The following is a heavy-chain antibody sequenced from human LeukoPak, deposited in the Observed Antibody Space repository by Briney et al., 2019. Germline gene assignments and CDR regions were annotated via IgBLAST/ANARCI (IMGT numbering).Heavy chain of an antibody. Sequence: PSETLSLTCTVSGGSMSSYYWSWVRQPPGKGLEWIGNIYYSGSTNYNPSLKSRVTISVDTSKKHLSLELSAVTAADTAVYYCARREWAKYYFDYWGQGTLVTVSS. CDR3: ARREWAKYYFDY. CDR1: GGSMSSYY. V-gene: IGHV4-59*08. CDR2: IYYSGST. D-gene: IGHD1-26*01. J-gene: IGHJ4*02.